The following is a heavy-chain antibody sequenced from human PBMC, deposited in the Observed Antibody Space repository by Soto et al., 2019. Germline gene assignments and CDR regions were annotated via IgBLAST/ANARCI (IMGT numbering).Heavy chain of an antibody. D-gene: IGHD3-16*01. V-gene: IGHV4-30-2*01. CDR2: IYDNGDT. Sequence: PSETLSLTCGVSGGSLSSGVYSWNWIRQPPGKALEWIGYIYDNGDTYYNPSLKSRVTISVARSKNQFSLNLTSVTAADTAVYFCARVGGWFDPWGQGTLVTVSS. CDR1: GGSLSSGVYS. CDR3: ARVGGWFDP. J-gene: IGHJ5*02.